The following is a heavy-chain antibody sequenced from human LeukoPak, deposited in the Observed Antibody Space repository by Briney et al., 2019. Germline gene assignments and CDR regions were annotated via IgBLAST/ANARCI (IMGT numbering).Heavy chain of an antibody. CDR2: INTNTGNP. CDR3: AREGVGWLVHRLFDY. V-gene: IGHV7-4-1*02. Sequence: GASVKVSCKASGYTFTSYAMNWVRQAPGQGLEWMGWINTNTGNPTYAQGFTGRFVFSLDTSVSTAYLQISSLKAEDTAVYYCAREGVGWLVHRLFDYWGQGTLVTVSS. CDR1: GYTFTSYA. J-gene: IGHJ4*02. D-gene: IGHD6-19*01.